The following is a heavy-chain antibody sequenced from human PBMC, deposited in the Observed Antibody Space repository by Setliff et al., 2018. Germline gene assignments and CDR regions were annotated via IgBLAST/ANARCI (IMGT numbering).Heavy chain of an antibody. CDR1: GYTFTRHY. V-gene: IGHV1-46*01. Sequence: ASVKVSCKASGYTFTRHYMHWLRQAPGPELEWMGTINPSSGRTSYAQKFQGRVTMTRDTSTSTVYMDMSSLRSEDPAVYYCARDVFPYHYEGAFDIWGQGTMVTVPS. CDR3: ARDVFPYHYEGAFDI. D-gene: IGHD3-22*01. J-gene: IGHJ3*02. CDR2: INPSSGRT.